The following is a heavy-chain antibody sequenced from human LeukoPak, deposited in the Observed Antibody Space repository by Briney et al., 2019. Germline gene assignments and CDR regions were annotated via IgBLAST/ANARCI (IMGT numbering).Heavy chain of an antibody. V-gene: IGHV3-7*01. Sequence: GGSLRLSCAASGFTFRNYWMGWVRQAPGKGLEWVANTKPDGTAEYYADSVRGRFTTSRDNANNFLYLHMNSLRDEDTAVYYCARDGGLHTNFDYWGQGTLVTVSS. CDR1: GFTFRNYW. CDR2: TKPDGTAE. CDR3: ARDGGLHTNFDY. J-gene: IGHJ4*02. D-gene: IGHD2-15*01.